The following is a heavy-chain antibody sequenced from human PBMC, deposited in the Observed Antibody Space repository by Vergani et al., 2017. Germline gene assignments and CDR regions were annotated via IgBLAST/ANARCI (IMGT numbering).Heavy chain of an antibody. D-gene: IGHD3-10*01. Sequence: QVQLQESGPGLVKPSGTLSLTCAVSGGSISSSNWWSWVRQPPGKGLEWIGEIYHSGSTNYNPSLKSRVTISVDKSISTAYLQWSSLKASDTAMYYCARWYGSGSYPDYWGQGTLVTVSS. CDR3: ARWYGSGSYPDY. CDR1: GGSISSSNW. V-gene: IGHV4-4*02. CDR2: IYHSGST. J-gene: IGHJ4*02.